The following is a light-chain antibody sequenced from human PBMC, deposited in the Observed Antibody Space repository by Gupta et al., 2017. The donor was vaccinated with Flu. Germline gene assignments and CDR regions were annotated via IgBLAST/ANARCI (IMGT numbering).Light chain of an antibody. J-gene: IGLJ2*01. CDR3: QVWDSSSNHVV. Sequence: GNTIGMKSVHWFQQRPGQAPVLVVYADSGRPSGIPERFSGSNTENTATLTISRVEAGDEADYYCQVWDSSSNHVVFGGGTKLTVL. V-gene: IGLV3-21*02. CDR2: ADS. CDR1: TIGMKS.